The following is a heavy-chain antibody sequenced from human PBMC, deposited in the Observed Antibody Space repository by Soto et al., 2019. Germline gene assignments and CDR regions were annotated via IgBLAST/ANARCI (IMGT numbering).Heavy chain of an antibody. D-gene: IGHD6-19*01. Sequence: GGSLRLSCAASGFTLSDYWMHWVRQVPGKGLLWVSRISVDGRDTTYADSVKGRFTISRDNAKNALYLQMDSLRAEDTAVYYCVRAPEQRPTDYWGHGPLVTVSS. V-gene: IGHV3-74*03. CDR1: GFTLSDYW. J-gene: IGHJ4*01. CDR2: ISVDGRDT. CDR3: VRAPEQRPTDY.